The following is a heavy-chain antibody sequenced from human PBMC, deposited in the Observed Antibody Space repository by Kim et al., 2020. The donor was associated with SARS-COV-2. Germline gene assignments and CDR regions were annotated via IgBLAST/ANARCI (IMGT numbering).Heavy chain of an antibody. Sequence: GGSLRLSCAASGFTFSSYGMHWVSQAPGKGLEWVAVISYDGSNKYYADSVKGRFTISRDNSKNTLYLQMNSLRAEDTAVYYCAYCSSTSCYGGPYYYGMDVWGQGTTVTVSS. CDR1: GFTFSSYG. CDR2: ISYDGSNK. CDR3: AYCSSTSCYGGPYYYGMDV. J-gene: IGHJ6*02. D-gene: IGHD2-2*01. V-gene: IGHV3-30*03.